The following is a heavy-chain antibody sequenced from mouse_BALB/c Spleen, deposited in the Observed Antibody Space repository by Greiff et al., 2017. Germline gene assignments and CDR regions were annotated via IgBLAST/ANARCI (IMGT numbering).Heavy chain of an antibody. CDR1: GYTFTDYN. Sequence: VQLQQSGPELVKPGASVKLSCKASGYTFTDYNMHWVKQSPGKSLEWIGYIYPYNGGNGYNQKFKSKATLTVDNSSSTAYLELRSLTSEDSAVYDGARPSQLGAWFAYWGQGTLVTVSA. V-gene: IGHV1S29*02. CDR3: ARPSQLGAWFAY. D-gene: IGHD3-1*01. CDR2: IYPYNGGN. J-gene: IGHJ3*01.